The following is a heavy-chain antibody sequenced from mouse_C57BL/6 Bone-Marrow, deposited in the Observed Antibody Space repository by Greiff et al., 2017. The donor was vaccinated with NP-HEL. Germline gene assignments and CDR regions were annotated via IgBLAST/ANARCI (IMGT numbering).Heavy chain of an antibody. J-gene: IGHJ1*03. V-gene: IGHV1-19*01. CDR1: GYTFTDYY. Sequence: EVQLQQSGPVLVKPGASVKMSCKASGYTFTDYYMNWVKQSHGKSLEWIGVINPYNGGTSYNQKFKGKATLTVDKYSSTAYMELNSLTSEDSAVYYCAKYDVYYGSSHWYFDVWGTGTTVTVSS. CDR2: INPYNGGT. D-gene: IGHD1-1*01. CDR3: AKYDVYYGSSHWYFDV.